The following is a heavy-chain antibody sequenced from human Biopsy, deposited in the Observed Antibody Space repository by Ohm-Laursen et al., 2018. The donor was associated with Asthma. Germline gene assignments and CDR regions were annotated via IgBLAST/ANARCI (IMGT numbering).Heavy chain of an antibody. D-gene: IGHD3-10*01. V-gene: IGHV1-18*01. Sequence: SSVKVSCKTSGYTFNSAGITWGRQAPGQGLEWRGGISVYNGNTKVAQKLQDRVTMITDTSTSTAYMELRSLRSDDTAVYFCARAVDYSHYYGIDVWGQGTTVTVS. CDR3: ARAVDYSHYYGIDV. CDR2: ISVYNGNT. CDR1: GYTFNSAG. J-gene: IGHJ6*02.